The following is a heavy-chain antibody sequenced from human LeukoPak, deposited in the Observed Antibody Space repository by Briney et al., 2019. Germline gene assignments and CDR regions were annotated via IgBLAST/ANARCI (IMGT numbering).Heavy chain of an antibody. J-gene: IGHJ6*03. CDR2: IRYDGSNK. CDR3: AKDLDYYDSSGYVYAYMDV. D-gene: IGHD3-22*01. CDR1: GFTFSSYG. V-gene: IGHV3-30*02. Sequence: GGSLRLSCAASGFTFSSYGMHWVRQAPGKGLEWVAFIRYDGSNKYYADSVKGRFTISRDNSKNTLYLQMNSLRAEDTAVYYCAKDLDYYDSSGYVYAYMDVWGKGTTVTISS.